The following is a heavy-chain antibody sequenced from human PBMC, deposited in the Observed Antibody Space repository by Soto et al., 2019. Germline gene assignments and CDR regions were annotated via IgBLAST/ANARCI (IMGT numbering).Heavy chain of an antibody. CDR2: IRSKAYGGTT. CDR1: GFTFGDYA. J-gene: IGHJ6*03. CDR3: TRESEEGGDYYYYYYMDV. Sequence: EVQLVESGGGLVQPGRSLRLSCTASGFTFGDYAMSWFRQAPGKGLEWVGFIRSKAYGGTTEYAASVKGRFTISRDDSKSIAYLQMNSLKTEDTAVYYCTRESEEGGDYYYYYYMDVWGKGTTVTVSS. V-gene: IGHV3-49*03. D-gene: IGHD3-16*01.